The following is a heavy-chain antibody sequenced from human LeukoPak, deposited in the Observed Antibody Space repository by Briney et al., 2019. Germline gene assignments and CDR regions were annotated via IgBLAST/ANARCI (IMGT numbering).Heavy chain of an antibody. V-gene: IGHV1-2*02. D-gene: IGHD3-22*01. CDR1: GYTFTDYY. J-gene: IGHJ3*02. CDR2: INPSSGGT. CDR3: ARAGVWDYSDSSGYHNAAFDI. Sequence: GASVKVSCTASGYTFTDYYMHWVRQAPGQGLEWMGWINPSSGGTNYAQKFQGRVTVTRDTSISTAYMDLNRLRSDDTAVYYCARAGVWDYSDSSGYHNAAFDIWGQGTMVTVSS.